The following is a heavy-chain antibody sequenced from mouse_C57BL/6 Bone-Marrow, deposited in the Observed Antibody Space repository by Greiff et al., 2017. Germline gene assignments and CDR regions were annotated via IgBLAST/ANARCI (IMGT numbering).Heavy chain of an antibody. J-gene: IGHJ2*01. V-gene: IGHV1-19*01. CDR1: GYTFTSYY. Sequence: VQLQQPGTELVKPGASVKLSCKASGYTFTSYYMNWVQQSHGKSLEWIGVINPYNGGTSYNQKFKGKATLTVDKSSITAYMELNSLTSEDSAVYYCARVYDYPYCDYWGQGTTLTVSS. CDR3: ARVYDYPYCDY. CDR2: INPYNGGT. D-gene: IGHD2-4*01.